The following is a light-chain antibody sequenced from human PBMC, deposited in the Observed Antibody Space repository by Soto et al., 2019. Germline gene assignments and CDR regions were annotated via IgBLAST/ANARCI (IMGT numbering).Light chain of an antibody. CDR1: QSVTSTY. CDR3: QQHSHWPPWT. CDR2: DTS. V-gene: IGKV3D-20*02. J-gene: IGKJ1*01. Sequence: VLTQSPGTLSLSPGERATLSCRASQSVTSTYLAWYQQKPGQAPRLLIYDTSTRATGIPARFSGSGSGTDFTLTISSLEPEDFAVYYCQQHSHWPPWTFGQGTKVDIK.